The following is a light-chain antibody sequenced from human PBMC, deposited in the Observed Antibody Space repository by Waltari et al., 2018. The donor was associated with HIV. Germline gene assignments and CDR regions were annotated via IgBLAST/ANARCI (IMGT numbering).Light chain of an antibody. CDR1: NSNIGSNY. V-gene: IGLV1-47*01. CDR3: AAWDDRLNLV. Sequence: QSVLTQPPSASGTPGQRATISCFGSNSNIGSNYVYWYQQLPGMAPKLLIYKNNQRPAGVPDRFSGSKAGTSASLASSGLRSEDEAVYYCAAWDDRLNLVFGGGTKLTVL. CDR2: KNN. J-gene: IGLJ2*01.